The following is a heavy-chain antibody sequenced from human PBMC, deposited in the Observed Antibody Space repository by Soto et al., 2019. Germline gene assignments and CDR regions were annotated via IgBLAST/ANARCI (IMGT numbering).Heavy chain of an antibody. V-gene: IGHV1-69*13. D-gene: IGHD3-10*01. J-gene: IGHJ4*02. CDR1: GGTFSSYA. CDR3: ALLWFGELSNDY. CDR2: IIPIFGTA. Sequence: SVKVSCKASGGTFSSYAISWVRQAPGQGLEWMGGIIPIFGTANYAQKFQGRVTITADESTSTAYMELSSLRSEDTAVYYCALLWFGELSNDYWGQGTLVTVSS.